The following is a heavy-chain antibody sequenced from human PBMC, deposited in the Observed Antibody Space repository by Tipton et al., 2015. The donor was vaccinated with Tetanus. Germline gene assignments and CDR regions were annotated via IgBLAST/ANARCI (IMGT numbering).Heavy chain of an antibody. CDR2: IYNSGST. V-gene: IGHV4-31*02. Sequence: LRLSCAASGFIFSSYGIHWVRQAPGKGLEWIGDIYNSGSTYYNPSLKSRVTISVDTSKNQFSLKLNSVTAADTAVYYCARDQARGARGWNYFDYWGQGSLVTVSS. D-gene: IGHD1-26*01. CDR1: GFIFSSYG. CDR3: ARDQARGARGWNYFDY. J-gene: IGHJ4*02.